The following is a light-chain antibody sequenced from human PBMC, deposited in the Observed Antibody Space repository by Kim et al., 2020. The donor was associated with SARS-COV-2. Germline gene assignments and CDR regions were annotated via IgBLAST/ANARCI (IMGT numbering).Light chain of an antibody. V-gene: IGKV3-15*01. CDR3: QQYDKWPPLT. CDR1: DTIDTT. CDR2: GAS. J-gene: IGKJ4*01. Sequence: SPGEKAGLSCRASDTIDTTVAWYQQKPGQAPRLLIYGASTRATGVPGRFSGSGSGTDFTLTISTLQSEDFAVYYCQQYDKWPPLTFGGGTKVDIK.